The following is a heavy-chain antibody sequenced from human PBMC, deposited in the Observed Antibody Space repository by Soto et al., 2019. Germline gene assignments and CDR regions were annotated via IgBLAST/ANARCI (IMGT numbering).Heavy chain of an antibody. V-gene: IGHV1-3*01. CDR3: ATAQGVLIENFDY. Sequence: ASVKVSCKASGYTFTSYAMHWVRQAPGQRLEWMGWINAGNGNTKYSQKFQGRVTITRDTSASTAYMELSSLRSEDTAVYYCATAQGVLIENFDYWGQGTLVTVSS. D-gene: IGHD2-8*01. J-gene: IGHJ4*02. CDR1: GYTFTSYA. CDR2: INAGNGNT.